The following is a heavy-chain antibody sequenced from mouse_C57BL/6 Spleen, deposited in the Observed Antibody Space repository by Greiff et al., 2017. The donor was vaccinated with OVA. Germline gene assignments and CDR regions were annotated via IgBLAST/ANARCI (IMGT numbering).Heavy chain of an antibody. V-gene: IGHV1-64*01. D-gene: IGHD1-1*01. J-gene: IGHJ2*01. CDR1: GYTFTSYW. CDR2: IHPNSGST. Sequence: LQQPGAELVKPGASVKLSCKASGYTFTSYWMHWVKQRPGQGLEWIGMIHPNSGSTNYNEKFKSKATLTVDKSSSTAYMQLSSLTSEDSAVYYCANYGSSYGYFDYWGQGTTLTVSS. CDR3: ANYGSSYGYFDY.